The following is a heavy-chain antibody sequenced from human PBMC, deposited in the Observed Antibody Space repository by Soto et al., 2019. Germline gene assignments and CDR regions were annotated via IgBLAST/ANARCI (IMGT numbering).Heavy chain of an antibody. D-gene: IGHD3-10*01. CDR3: ARVITMVRGVITAPDY. V-gene: IGHV1-3*01. CDR2: INAGNGNT. CDR1: GYTFTSYA. Sequence: ASVKVSGKASGYTFTSYAMHWVRQAPGQRLEWMGWINAGNGNTKYSQKFQGRVTITRDTSASTAYMELSSLRSEDTAVYYCARVITMVRGVITAPDYWGQGTLVTVSS. J-gene: IGHJ4*02.